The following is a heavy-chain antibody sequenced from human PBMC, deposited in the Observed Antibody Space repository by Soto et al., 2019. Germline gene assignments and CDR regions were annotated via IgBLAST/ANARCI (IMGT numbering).Heavy chain of an antibody. V-gene: IGHV3-30*18. CDR3: AKDSALRYFDWLLTQYFDY. J-gene: IGHJ4*02. CDR2: ISYDGSNK. Sequence: PGGSLRLSCAASGFTFSSYGMHWVRQAPGKGLEWVAVISYDGSNKYYADSVKGRFTISRDNSKNTLYLQMNSLRAEDTAVYYCAKDSALRYFDWLLTQYFDYWGQGTLVTVSS. CDR1: GFTFSSYG. D-gene: IGHD3-9*01.